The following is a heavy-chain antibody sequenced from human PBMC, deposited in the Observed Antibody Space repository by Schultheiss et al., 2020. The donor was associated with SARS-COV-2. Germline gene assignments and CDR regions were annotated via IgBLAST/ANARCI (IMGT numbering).Heavy chain of an antibody. J-gene: IGHJ6*02. CDR2: INSDGSST. Sequence: GGSLRLSCAASGFTFSSYWMHWVRQAPGKGLVWVSRINSDGSSTSYADSVKGRFTISRDNAKNTLYLQMNSLRAEDMAVYYCAREGDYSSSWYGLYYYGMDVWGQGTTVTVSS. CDR3: AREGDYSSSWYGLYYYGMDV. V-gene: IGHV3-74*01. D-gene: IGHD6-13*01. CDR1: GFTFSSYW.